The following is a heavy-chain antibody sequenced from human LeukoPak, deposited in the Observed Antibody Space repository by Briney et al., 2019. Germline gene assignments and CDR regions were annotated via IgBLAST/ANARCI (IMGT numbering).Heavy chain of an antibody. CDR1: GFTFSSYS. Sequence: PGGSLRLSCAASGFTFSSYSMTWVRQAPGKGLEWVSSISSSSSYIYYADSVKGRFTISRDNAKNSLYLQMNSLRAEDTAVYYCARDGDIVVVPAALDVWGQGTLVTVSS. CDR2: ISSSSSYI. CDR3: ARDGDIVVVPAALDV. J-gene: IGHJ4*02. D-gene: IGHD2-2*01. V-gene: IGHV3-21*01.